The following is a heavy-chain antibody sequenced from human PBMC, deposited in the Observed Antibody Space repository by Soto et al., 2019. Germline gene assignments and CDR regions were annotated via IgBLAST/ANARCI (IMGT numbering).Heavy chain of an antibody. Sequence: GGSLRLSCAASGFTFSDHYMDWVRQAPGKGLEWVGRTRNKANSYTTEYAASVKGRFTISRDDSKNSLYLQMNSLKTEDTAVYYCARAPYCSGGSCYYYYGMDVWGQGTTVTVSS. J-gene: IGHJ6*02. V-gene: IGHV3-72*01. CDR1: GFTFSDHY. CDR3: ARAPYCSGGSCYYYYGMDV. D-gene: IGHD2-15*01. CDR2: TRNKANSYTT.